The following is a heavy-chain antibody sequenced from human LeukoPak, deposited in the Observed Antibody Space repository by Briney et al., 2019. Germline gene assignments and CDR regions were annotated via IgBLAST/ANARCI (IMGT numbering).Heavy chain of an antibody. CDR3: ARASHDYSRDYNFDY. J-gene: IGHJ4*02. CDR2: IGRSSSYT. CDR1: GFTFSSYE. V-gene: IGHV3-21*05. D-gene: IGHD4-11*01. Sequence: PGGSLRLSCAGSGFTFSSYEMNWVRQAPGKGLEWVSYIGRSSSYTRYADSVRGRFTISRDNAKNSLYLQLNSLRAEDTAVYYCARASHDYSRDYNFDYWGQGTLVTVSS.